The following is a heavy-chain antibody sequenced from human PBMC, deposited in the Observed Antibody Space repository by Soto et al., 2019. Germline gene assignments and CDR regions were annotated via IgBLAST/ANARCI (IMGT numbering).Heavy chain of an antibody. CDR3: ARGLQWELLSWFDP. CDR2: IIPIFGTA. D-gene: IGHD1-26*01. J-gene: IGHJ5*02. Sequence: QVQLVQSGAEVKKPGSSVKVSCKASGGTFSSYAISWVRQAPGQGLEWMGGIIPIFGTANYAQKFQGRVTMTRNTSISTAYMELSSLRSEDTAVYYCARGLQWELLSWFDPWGQGTLVTVSS. CDR1: GGTFSSYA. V-gene: IGHV1-69*05.